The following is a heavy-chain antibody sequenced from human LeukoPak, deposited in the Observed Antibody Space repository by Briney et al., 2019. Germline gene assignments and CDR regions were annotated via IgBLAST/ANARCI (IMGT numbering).Heavy chain of an antibody. CDR2: INPNSGGT. CDR3: ARAYYYDSSGQPTGFDY. D-gene: IGHD3-22*01. V-gene: IGHV1-2*02. CDR1: GYTFTGYY. Sequence: ASVKVSCKASGYTFTGYYMHWVRQAPGQGLEWMGWINPNSGGTNYAQKFKGRVTITRDTSISTAYMELSRLRSDDTAVYYCARAYYYDSSGQPTGFDYWGQGTLVIVSA. J-gene: IGHJ4*02.